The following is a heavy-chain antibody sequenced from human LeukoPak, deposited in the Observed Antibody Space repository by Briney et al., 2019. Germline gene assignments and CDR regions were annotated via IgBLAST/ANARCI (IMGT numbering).Heavy chain of an antibody. D-gene: IGHD5-18*01. V-gene: IGHV4-59*01. Sequence: SETLSLTCTVSGGSISSYYWSWIRQPPGKGLEWIGYIYYSWSTNYNPSLKSRVTISVDPSKNQFSLKLSSVTAADTAVYYCARGLRGYSYGPLGYWGQGNLVTVSS. CDR1: GGSISSYY. CDR3: ARGLRGYSYGPLGY. J-gene: IGHJ4*02. CDR2: IYYSWST.